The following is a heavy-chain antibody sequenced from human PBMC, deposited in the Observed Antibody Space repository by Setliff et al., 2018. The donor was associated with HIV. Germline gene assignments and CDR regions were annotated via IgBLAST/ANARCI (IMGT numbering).Heavy chain of an antibody. J-gene: IGHJ4*02. V-gene: IGHV4-61*01. CDR3: AREAVDGYARYFDY. CDR1: GGSVSSVNYY. CDR2: IHYTGST. D-gene: IGHD5-12*01. Sequence: LSLACSVSGGSVSSVNYYWSWIRQPPGKGLEWIGYIHYTGSTTYNHSLKSRVTISVDTSKNQFSLELSSVTAADTAVYYCAREAVDGYARYFDYWGQGRLVTVSS.